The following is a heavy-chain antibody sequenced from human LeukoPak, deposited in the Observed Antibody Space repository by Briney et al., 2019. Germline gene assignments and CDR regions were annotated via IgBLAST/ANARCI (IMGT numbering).Heavy chain of an antibody. CDR3: ASSRLGYYYYFDY. Sequence: SETLSLTCTVSGGSISSSSYYWGWIRQPPGKGLEWIGSIYYSGSTYYNPSLKSRVTISVDTSKNQFSLKLSSVTAADTAVYYCASSRLGYYYYFDYWGQGTLVTVSS. D-gene: IGHD3-22*01. CDR2: IYYSGST. J-gene: IGHJ4*02. CDR1: GGSISSSSYY. V-gene: IGHV4-39*07.